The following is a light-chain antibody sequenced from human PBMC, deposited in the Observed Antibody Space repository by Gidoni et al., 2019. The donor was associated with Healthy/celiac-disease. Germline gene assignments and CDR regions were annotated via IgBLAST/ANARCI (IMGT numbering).Light chain of an antibody. J-gene: IGKJ1*01. CDR3: QQYGSSLWT. CDR2: GAS. CDR1: QSVRSSY. Sequence: DIVLTQSPGTLSLSPGERATLSCRASQSVRSSYLAWYQQKPGQAPRLLIYGASSRATGIPDRCSGSGSGTDVTLTISRREPEDFAVYYCQQYGSSLWTFGQGTKVEIK. V-gene: IGKV3-20*01.